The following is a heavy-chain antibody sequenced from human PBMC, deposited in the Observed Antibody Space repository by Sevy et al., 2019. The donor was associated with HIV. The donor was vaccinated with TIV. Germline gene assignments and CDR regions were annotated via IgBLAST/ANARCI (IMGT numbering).Heavy chain of an antibody. CDR2: IYTSGIT. Sequence: SETLSLTCTVSGGSISSGTYYWTWIQQPAGKGLEWIGRIYTSGITNYNPSLKSRVTISLDTSKNQFSLNLSSVTAADTAVYYCARYYYGSGKYYFDYWGQGTLVTVSS. CDR1: GGSISSGTYY. D-gene: IGHD3-10*01. J-gene: IGHJ4*02. V-gene: IGHV4-61*02. CDR3: ARYYYGSGKYYFDY.